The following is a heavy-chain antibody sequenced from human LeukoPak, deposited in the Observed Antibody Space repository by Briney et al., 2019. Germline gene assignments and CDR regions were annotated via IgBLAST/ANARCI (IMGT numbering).Heavy chain of an antibody. CDR1: GFTFSSYS. CDR2: ISSSSSYI. CDR3: ARDMSSGTRDY. Sequence: GGFLRLSCAASGFTFSSYSMNWVRQAPGKGLEWVSSISSSSSYIYYADSVKGRFTISRDNAKNSLYLQMNSLRAEDTAVYYCARDMSSGTRDYWGQGTLVTVSS. V-gene: IGHV3-21*01. D-gene: IGHD6-25*01. J-gene: IGHJ4*02.